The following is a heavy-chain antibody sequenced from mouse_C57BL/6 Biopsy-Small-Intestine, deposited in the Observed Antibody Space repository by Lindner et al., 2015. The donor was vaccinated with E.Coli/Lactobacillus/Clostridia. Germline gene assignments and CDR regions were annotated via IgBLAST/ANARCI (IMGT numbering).Heavy chain of an antibody. CDR1: GSTFSDYG. CDR2: ISSGSSTI. V-gene: IGHV5-17*01. CDR3: ARRYYSNPYWYFDV. D-gene: IGHD2-5*01. Sequence: VQLQESGGGLVEPGGSLEVSCAASGSTFSDYGIHWVRQTPEKGLEWVAYISSGSSTIYYADTVKGRFTISRDNAKNTLFLQMTSLRSEDTAMYYCARRYYSNPYWYFDVWGTGTTVTVSS. J-gene: IGHJ1*03.